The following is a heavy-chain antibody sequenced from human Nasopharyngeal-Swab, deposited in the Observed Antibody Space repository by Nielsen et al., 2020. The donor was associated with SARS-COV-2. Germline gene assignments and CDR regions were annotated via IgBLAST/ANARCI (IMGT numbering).Heavy chain of an antibody. CDR1: GGSISSSSYY. Sequence: SQTLSLTCTVSGGSISSSSYYWGWIRQPPGKGLEWIGSINYSGSTYYNPSLKSRVTISVDTSKNQFSLKLSSVTAADTAVYYCARWPRGPRAFDIWGQGTMVTVSS. V-gene: IGHV4-39*01. CDR3: ARWPRGPRAFDI. CDR2: INYSGST. J-gene: IGHJ3*02.